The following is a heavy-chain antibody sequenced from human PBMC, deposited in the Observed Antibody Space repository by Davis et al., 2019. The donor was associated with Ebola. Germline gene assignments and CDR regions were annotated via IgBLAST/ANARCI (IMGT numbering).Heavy chain of an antibody. J-gene: IGHJ2*01. CDR3: ARLARTALIDYHYFDI. V-gene: IGHV4-59*01. Sequence: MPSETLSLTCTVSGGSPSNYVWSWIPQPPGIVLYWVLYMYYSVYTSYNPSLKSRVSISLDTTKNQFSLKMTSVTAADTAVYYFARLARTALIDYHYFDIWGRGTLVTVSS. D-gene: IGHD2-21*02. CDR1: GGSPSNYV. CDR2: MYYSVYT.